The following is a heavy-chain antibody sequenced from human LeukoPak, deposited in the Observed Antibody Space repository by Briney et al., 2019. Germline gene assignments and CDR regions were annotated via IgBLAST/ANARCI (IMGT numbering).Heavy chain of an antibody. CDR3: AKDIRVVVTSYFDY. D-gene: IGHD2-21*02. Sequence: GGSLRLSCAASGFIFDDYAMHWVRQAPGKGLEWVSGISWNSGSIGYADSVKGRFTISRDNAKNSLYLQMNSLRAEDTALYYCAKDIRVVVTSYFDYWGQGTLVTVSS. J-gene: IGHJ4*02. CDR2: ISWNSGSI. V-gene: IGHV3-9*01. CDR1: GFIFDDYA.